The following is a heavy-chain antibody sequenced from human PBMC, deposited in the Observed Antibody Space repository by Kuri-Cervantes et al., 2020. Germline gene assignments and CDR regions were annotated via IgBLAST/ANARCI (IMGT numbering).Heavy chain of an antibody. CDR2: ISSSSSTI. V-gene: IGHV3-48*02. CDR3: ARDRRGYDSEYFQH. D-gene: IGHD5-12*01. CDR1: GYTFSSYS. Sequence: GESLKISCKASGYTFSSYSMNWVRQAPGKGLEWISYISSSSSTIYYADSVKGRFTISRDNAKNSLYLQMNSLRDEDTAVYYCARDRRGYDSEYFQHWGQGTLVTVSS. J-gene: IGHJ1*01.